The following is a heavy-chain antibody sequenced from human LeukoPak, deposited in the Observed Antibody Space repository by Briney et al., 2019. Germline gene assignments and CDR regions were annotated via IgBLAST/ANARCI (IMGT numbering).Heavy chain of an antibody. CDR1: GYTFSSYD. Sequence: GASVTVSCKASGYTFSSYDINWVRQAPGQGLEWMGWMNPNSGNKVYAQKFQGRVTITRNTSISTAYMELSSLRSDDTAVYYCARVHRQLKTLEWWGQGTLVTVS. D-gene: IGHD6-6*01. V-gene: IGHV1-8*03. J-gene: IGHJ4*02. CDR3: ARVHRQLKTLEW. CDR2: MNPNSGNK.